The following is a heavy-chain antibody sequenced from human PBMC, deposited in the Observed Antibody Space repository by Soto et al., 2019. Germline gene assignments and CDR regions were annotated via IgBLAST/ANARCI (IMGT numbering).Heavy chain of an antibody. V-gene: IGHV3-23*01. Sequence: EVQLLESGGGLVQPGGSLRLSCVASGFIFRTYTMNWVRQTPGKGLEWVSGIYGSAGAETFYADSVKGRFTISRDDSRNALYLQMNSLRTVDSAVYYCAEDLTRDGFWDLDYWGQGVLVTVSS. D-gene: IGHD2-21*02. CDR2: IYGSAGAET. J-gene: IGHJ4*02. CDR1: GFIFRTYT. CDR3: AEDLTRDGFWDLDY.